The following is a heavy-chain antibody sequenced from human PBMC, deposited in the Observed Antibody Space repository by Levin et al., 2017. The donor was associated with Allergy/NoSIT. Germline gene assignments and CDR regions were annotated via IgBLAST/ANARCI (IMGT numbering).Heavy chain of an antibody. CDR3: ATQLVGPGRGGWRYYYDY. CDR1: GFSFSSFA. Sequence: GGSLRLSCAASGFSFSSFAMSWVRQSPGKGLEWVSSISGGGELTNYADSVKGRFTVSRDNSKNTLYLQMNSLRGEDTAVYYCATQLVGPGRGGWRYYYDYWGQGTLVTVSS. J-gene: IGHJ4*02. D-gene: IGHD1-26*01. CDR2: ISGGGELT. V-gene: IGHV3-23*01.